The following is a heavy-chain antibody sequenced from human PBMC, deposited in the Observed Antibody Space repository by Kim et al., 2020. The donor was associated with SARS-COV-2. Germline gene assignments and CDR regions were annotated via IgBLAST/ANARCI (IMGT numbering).Heavy chain of an antibody. CDR2: KT. D-gene: IGHD4-4*01. CDR3: ARELNPTVYDY. J-gene: IGHJ4*02. V-gene: IGHV1-3*01. Sequence: KTKYSQEFPDRSTITRDTSANTACMDLSSLTSDDTAIYYCARELNPTVYDYWGQGTLVTVSS.